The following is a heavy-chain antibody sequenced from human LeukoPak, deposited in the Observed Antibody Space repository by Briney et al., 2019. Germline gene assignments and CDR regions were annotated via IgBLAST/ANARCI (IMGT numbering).Heavy chain of an antibody. V-gene: IGHV3-7*01. CDR3: AREWGGGYFDY. CDR1: GLALSSHW. CDR2: VNRDGSET. Sequence: GGSLRLSCAASGLALSSHWMTWVRQVPGRGPEWVANVNRDGSETYYLDSVKGRFTISKDNAKNSLYLQMNSLRAEDTAVYYCAREWGGGYFDYWGQGTLVTVSS. J-gene: IGHJ4*02. D-gene: IGHD3-16*01.